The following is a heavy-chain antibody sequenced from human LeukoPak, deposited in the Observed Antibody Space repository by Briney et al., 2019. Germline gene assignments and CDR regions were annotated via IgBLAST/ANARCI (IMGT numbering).Heavy chain of an antibody. D-gene: IGHD1-26*01. CDR3: ARDPGSYYFDY. CDR1: GYTFSSYY. V-gene: IGHV1-46*01. CDR2: ITPSSGVT. J-gene: IGHJ4*02. Sequence: ASVKVSCKASGYTFSSYYIHWERQAPGQGLEWVGVITPSSGVTTYAQKFQGRVTMTRDMSTSTVYMELSSLRSEDTAVYYCARDPGSYYFDYWGQGTLVTVSS.